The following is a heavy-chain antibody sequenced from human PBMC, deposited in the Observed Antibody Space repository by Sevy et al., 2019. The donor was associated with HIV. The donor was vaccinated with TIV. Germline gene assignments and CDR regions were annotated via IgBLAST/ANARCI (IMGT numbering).Heavy chain of an antibody. J-gene: IGHJ6*02. CDR2: IKRDGSEK. V-gene: IGHV3-7*03. CDR3: ARDCNSASCLWGLDV. CDR1: GFTFSNYW. D-gene: IGHD2-2*01. Sequence: GGSLRLSCAASGFTFSNYWMTWVRQAPGKGLEWVANIKRDGSEKYYVASVKGRFTISRDNAKNSLYMQMNSLGAEDTALYYCARDCNSASCLWGLDVWGQGTTVTVSS.